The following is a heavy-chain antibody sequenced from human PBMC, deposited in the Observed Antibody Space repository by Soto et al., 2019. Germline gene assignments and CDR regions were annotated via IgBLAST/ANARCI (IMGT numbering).Heavy chain of an antibody. CDR1: GGSISSSSYY. CDR3: ARHMDDGGSGWFDP. J-gene: IGHJ5*02. CDR2: IYYSGST. Sequence: SETLSLTCTVSGGSISSSSYYWGWIRQPPGKGLEWIGSIYYSGSTYYNPSLKSRVTISVDTSKNQFSLKLSSVTAADTAVYYCARHMDDGGSGWFDPWGQGTLVTVSS. D-gene: IGHD2-15*01. V-gene: IGHV4-39*01.